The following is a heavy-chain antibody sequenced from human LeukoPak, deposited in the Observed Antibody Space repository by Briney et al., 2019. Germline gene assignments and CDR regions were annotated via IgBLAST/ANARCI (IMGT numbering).Heavy chain of an antibody. CDR2: IRYDGSNK. D-gene: IGHD2-15*01. Sequence: PGGSLRLSCAASGFTFSSYGMHWVRQAPGKGLEGVAFIRYDGSNKYYADSVKGRFTISRDNSKNTLYLQMNSLRAEDTAVYYCAKDLSMGYCSGGSCGGIDYWGQGTLVTVSS. J-gene: IGHJ4*02. CDR1: GFTFSSYG. CDR3: AKDLSMGYCSGGSCGGIDY. V-gene: IGHV3-30*02.